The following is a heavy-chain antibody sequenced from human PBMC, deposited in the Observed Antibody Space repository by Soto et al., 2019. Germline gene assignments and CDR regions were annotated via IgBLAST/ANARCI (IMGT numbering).Heavy chain of an antibody. J-gene: IGHJ4*02. CDR2: ISWDGEK. Sequence: QITLKESGPTLVKPTQTLTLTCTFSGFSLNTRGVGVGWIRQPPGKSLEWLALISWDGEKRYSPSLKSRRTITKETSENQVVLTMANMDPVDTATYCCAHSSGDLLTGHYYLDYWGQGTLVTVSS. V-gene: IGHV2-5*02. CDR3: AHSSGDLLTGHYYLDY. D-gene: IGHD3-9*01. CDR1: GFSLNTRGVG.